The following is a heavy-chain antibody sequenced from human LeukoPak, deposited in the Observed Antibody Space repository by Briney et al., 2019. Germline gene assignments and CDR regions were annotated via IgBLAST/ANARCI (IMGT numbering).Heavy chain of an antibody. V-gene: IGHV4-59*13. CDR1: GGSISSFY. J-gene: IGHJ5*02. D-gene: IGHD1-26*01. CDR2: MYYGGSP. Sequence: SETLSLTCTVSGGSISSFYWSWIRQPPGKGLEWIGHMYYGGSPNYNPSLKSRVITSLDTSKKQYSLKLSSVTTADTAVYYCVTGRYSYGWYDHWGQGILVIVSS. CDR3: VTGRYSYGWYDH.